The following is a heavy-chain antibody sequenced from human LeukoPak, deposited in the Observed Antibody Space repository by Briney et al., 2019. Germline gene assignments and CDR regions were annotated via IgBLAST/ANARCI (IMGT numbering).Heavy chain of an antibody. D-gene: IGHD3-10*01. Sequence: SVKVSCKASGGTFSSYAISWVRQAPGQGLEWMGGIIPIFGTANYAQKFQGRVTMSTDTSTSTAYLELTSLTSDDTAVYFCARGLGAFDYWGQGTLVTVSS. CDR3: ARGLGAFDY. CDR2: IIPIFGTA. V-gene: IGHV1-69*05. J-gene: IGHJ4*02. CDR1: GGTFSSYA.